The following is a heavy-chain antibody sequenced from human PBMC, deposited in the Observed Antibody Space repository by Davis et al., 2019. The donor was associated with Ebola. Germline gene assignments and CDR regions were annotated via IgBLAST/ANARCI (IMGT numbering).Heavy chain of an antibody. J-gene: IGHJ4*02. V-gene: IGHV1-18*04. CDR3: ARERLEPYFDY. CDR1: GYTFTSYG. Sequence: AASVKVSCKASGYTFTSYGITWVRQAPGQGLEWMGWINPHNGNTNYAQKLQGRVTMTTDTSTSTAYMELRSLRSDDTAVYYCARERLEPYFDYWGQGTLVTVSS. D-gene: IGHD1-1*01. CDR2: INPHNGNT.